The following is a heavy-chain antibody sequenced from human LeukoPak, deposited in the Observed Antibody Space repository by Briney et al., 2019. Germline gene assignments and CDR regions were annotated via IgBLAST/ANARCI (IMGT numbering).Heavy chain of an antibody. CDR3: AKDSEGGTYFYDYMDV. CDR1: GFTFNTYA. D-gene: IGHD1-26*01. V-gene: IGHV3-30-3*01. J-gene: IGHJ6*03. Sequence: GRSLRLSCTASGFTFNTYAIHWVRQAPGKGLQWVAVISYDGTTKHYSDSAKGRFTISRDNSKSTLYLQMNSLRAEDTAVYYCAKDSEGGTYFYDYMDVWGKGTTVTVSS. CDR2: ISYDGTTK.